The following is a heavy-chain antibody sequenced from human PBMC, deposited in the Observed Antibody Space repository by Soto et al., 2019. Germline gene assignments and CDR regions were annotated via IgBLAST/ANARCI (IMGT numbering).Heavy chain of an antibody. D-gene: IGHD7-27*01. CDR2: INPNSGST. J-gene: IGHJ6*03. CDR1: GYTFTGYY. CDR3: SRWGLKADYYYYMEV. Sequence: ASVKVSCKASGYTFTGYYMHWVRQAPGQGLEWMGWINPNSGSTDYAQKFQGRVTMTRNTSISTAYMELSSLRSEDTAVYYFSRWGLKADYYYYMEVWGKGTTVTVSS. V-gene: IGHV1-2*02.